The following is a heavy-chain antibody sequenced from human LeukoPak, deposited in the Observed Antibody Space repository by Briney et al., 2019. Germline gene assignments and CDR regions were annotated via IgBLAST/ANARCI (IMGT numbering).Heavy chain of an antibody. D-gene: IGHD3-10*01. V-gene: IGHV4-59*01. CDR3: ARDEAAMVPFFDY. J-gene: IGHJ4*02. CDR2: IYYSGST. Sequence: SETLSLTCTVSGGSISSYYWSWIRQPPGKGLEWIGYIYYSGSTNYNPSLKSRVTIPVDTSKNQFSLKLSSVTAADTAVYYCARDEAAMVPFFDYWGQGTLVTVSS. CDR1: GGSISSYY.